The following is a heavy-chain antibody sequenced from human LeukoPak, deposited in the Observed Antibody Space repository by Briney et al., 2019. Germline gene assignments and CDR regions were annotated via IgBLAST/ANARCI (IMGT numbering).Heavy chain of an antibody. Sequence: SETLSLTRTVSGGSLSSYYWSWIRQPPGKGLEWIGYIYYSGSTNYNPSLKSRVTISVDTSKNQFSLKLSSVAAADTAVYYCERVNAYYYYGMDVWGQGTTVTVSS. J-gene: IGHJ6*02. CDR2: IYYSGST. CDR3: ERVNAYYYYGMDV. V-gene: IGHV4-59*01. CDR1: GGSLSSYY.